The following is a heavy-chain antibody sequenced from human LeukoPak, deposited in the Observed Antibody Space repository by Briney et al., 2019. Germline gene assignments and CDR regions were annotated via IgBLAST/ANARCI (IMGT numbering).Heavy chain of an antibody. CDR1: GFTFSSYT. CDR3: AREKIIPAALSYYYAMDV. CDR2: ISGNTLYT. V-gene: IGHV3-21*06. D-gene: IGHD6-6*01. J-gene: IGHJ6*02. Sequence: PGGSLRLSCVASGFTFSSYTMIWVRQVPGKGLEWVSSISGNTLYTFYKDSVKGRFTISRDNAKNSLSLQMNSLRAEDTALYYCAREKIIPAALSYYYAMDVWGQGTTVTVSS.